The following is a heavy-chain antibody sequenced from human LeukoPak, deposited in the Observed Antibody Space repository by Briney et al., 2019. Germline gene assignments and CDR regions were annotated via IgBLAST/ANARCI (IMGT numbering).Heavy chain of an antibody. CDR2: INQDGSQK. D-gene: IGHD3-10*01. V-gene: IGHV3-7*01. CDR1: GFTFSTYW. CDR3: ARDPHGSGCYVPYYFDY. Sequence: GGSLRLSCAASGFTFSTYWMSWVRQAPGKGLEWVANINQDGSQKYYVDSVKGRFTISRDNAKNSLYLQMNSLRAEDTAVYYCARDPHGSGCYVPYYFDYWGQGTLVTVSS. J-gene: IGHJ4*02.